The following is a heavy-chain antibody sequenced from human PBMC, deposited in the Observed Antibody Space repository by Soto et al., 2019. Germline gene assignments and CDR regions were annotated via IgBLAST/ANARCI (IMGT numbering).Heavy chain of an antibody. V-gene: IGHV3-23*01. CDR2: ISPSGDTT. Sequence: LSLSCSASGFTFTAYDLTWVRQAPGKGLDWVSGISPSGDTTYYADSVKGRFTISRDNSKTVLYLQMNSLRAEDTAVYYCAFKGTDNPFYWGQGTLVTVSS. CDR1: GFTFTAYD. J-gene: IGHJ4*02. CDR3: AFKGTDNPFY. D-gene: IGHD1-20*01.